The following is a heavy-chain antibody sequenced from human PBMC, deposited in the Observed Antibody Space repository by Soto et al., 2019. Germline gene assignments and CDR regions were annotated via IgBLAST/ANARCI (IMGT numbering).Heavy chain of an antibody. CDR1: GYTFTGYY. CDR3: ARARRDIVVVVAATPGYYYYGMDV. D-gene: IGHD2-15*01. V-gene: IGHV1-2*04. Sequence: ASVKVSCKASGYTFTGYYMHWVRQAPGQGLEWMGWINPNSGGTNYAQKFQGWVTMTRDTPTSTAYMELSRLRSDDTAVYYCARARRDIVVVVAATPGYYYYGMDVWGQGTTVSVSS. CDR2: INPNSGGT. J-gene: IGHJ6*02.